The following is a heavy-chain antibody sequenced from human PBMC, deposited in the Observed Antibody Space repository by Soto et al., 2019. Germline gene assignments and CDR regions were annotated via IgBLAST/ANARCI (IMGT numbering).Heavy chain of an antibody. D-gene: IGHD3-10*01. V-gene: IGHV3-33*01. Sequence: GGSLRLSCAASGFTFSSYGMHWVRQAPGKGLEWVAVIWYDGSNKYYADSVKGRFTISRDNSENTLYLQMNSLRAEDTAVYYCARGSFGYYYYGMGVWGQGTTVTVSS. CDR3: ARGSFGYYYYGMGV. CDR2: IWYDGSNK. J-gene: IGHJ6*02. CDR1: GFTFSSYG.